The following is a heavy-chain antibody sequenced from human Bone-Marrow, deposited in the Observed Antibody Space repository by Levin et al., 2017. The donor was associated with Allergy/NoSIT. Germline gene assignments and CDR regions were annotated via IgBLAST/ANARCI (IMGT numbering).Heavy chain of an antibody. CDR2: ISGSGDTT. V-gene: IGHV3-23*01. D-gene: IGHD6-13*01. Sequence: GGSLRLSCAASGFTFSSYAMRWVRQAPGKGLEWVSGISGSGDTTYYADSVKGRFTISRDNSKNTLYLQMNSLRAEDTAVYYCAKEGGRAEAATGGFGYYYDGLDVWGQGTTVTVSS. J-gene: IGHJ6*02. CDR1: GFTFSSYA. CDR3: AKEGGRAEAATGGFGYYYDGLDV.